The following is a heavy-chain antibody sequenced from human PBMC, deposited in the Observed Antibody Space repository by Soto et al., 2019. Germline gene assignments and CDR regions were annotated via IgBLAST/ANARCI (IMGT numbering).Heavy chain of an antibody. CDR3: ASGPCELDY. V-gene: IGHV3-48*01. CDR2: ISGNSRTI. CDR1: GFNFKNYN. J-gene: IGHJ4*02. D-gene: IGHD3-10*01. Sequence: PGGSLRLSCTASGFNFKNYNMNWLRQAPGKGLECVAYISGNSRTIYYADSVKGRFTISRDNAANSVFLQMNSLRVEDTSVYYCASGPCELDYWGQGTRVTVSS.